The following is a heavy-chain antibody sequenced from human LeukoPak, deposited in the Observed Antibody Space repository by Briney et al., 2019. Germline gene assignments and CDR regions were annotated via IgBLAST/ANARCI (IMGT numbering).Heavy chain of an antibody. J-gene: IGHJ3*02. CDR2: IFYSGST. CDR3: ASSSSGSYYNGFDI. D-gene: IGHD3-10*01. Sequence: ASETLSLTCSVSGGSIRNYYWTWIRQPPGKGLEWIGYIFYSGSTNYNPSLKSRFTISLDTSKNDFSLKLNSVTAADTAVYYCASSSSGSYYNGFDIWGQGTMVTVAS. V-gene: IGHV4-59*01. CDR1: GGSIRNYY.